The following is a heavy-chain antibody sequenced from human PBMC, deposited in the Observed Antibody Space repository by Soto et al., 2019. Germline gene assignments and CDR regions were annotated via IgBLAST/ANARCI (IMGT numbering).Heavy chain of an antibody. D-gene: IGHD3-9*01. V-gene: IGHV1-69*13. Sequence: SVKVSCKASGYTFTRYYMHWVRQAPGQGLEWMGGIIPIFGTANYAQKFQGRVTITADESTSTAYMELSSLRSEDTAVYYCARYDSRPNPPGVYYGMDVWGQGTTVTVSS. CDR3: ARYDSRPNPPGVYYGMDV. J-gene: IGHJ6*02. CDR1: GYTFTRYY. CDR2: IIPIFGTA.